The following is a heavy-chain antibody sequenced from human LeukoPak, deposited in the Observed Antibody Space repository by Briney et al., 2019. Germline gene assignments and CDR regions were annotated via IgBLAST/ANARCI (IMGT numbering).Heavy chain of an antibody. V-gene: IGHV3-66*01. Sequence: GGSLRLSCAASGFTVSSNYMSWVRQAPGKGLEWVSIIYSGGSTYYADSVRGRFTLSRDTSKNTLYLQMNSLRAEDTAVYYCARWRLVTDAFDIWGQGTMVTVSS. CDR2: IYSGGST. CDR1: GFTVSSNY. J-gene: IGHJ3*02. CDR3: ARWRLVTDAFDI. D-gene: IGHD2-21*02.